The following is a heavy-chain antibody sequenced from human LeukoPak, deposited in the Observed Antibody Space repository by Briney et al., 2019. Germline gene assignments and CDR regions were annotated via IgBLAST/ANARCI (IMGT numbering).Heavy chain of an antibody. CDR2: ISPHGDIE. CDR3: AKINNNDDY. D-gene: IGHD1/OR15-1a*01. CDR1: GFTFTTFG. Sequence: GGSLRLSCAASGFTFTTFGIHWVRQAPGKGLEWVAAISPHGDIEYYTDSVKGRFTISRDNSKNMIYLQMDSLRGEDSAVYYCAKINNNDDYWGQGNLVTVSS. J-gene: IGHJ4*02. V-gene: IGHV3-30*18.